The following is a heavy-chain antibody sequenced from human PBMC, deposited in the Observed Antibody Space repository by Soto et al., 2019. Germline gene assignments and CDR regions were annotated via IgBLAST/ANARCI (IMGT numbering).Heavy chain of an antibody. V-gene: IGHV3-23*01. Sequence: PGGSLRLSCSASGFDFSSHTMIWVRQAPGKGLEWVASIGNSGDISNYGDSVKGRFTISRDNSKNTLYLQMNSLRAEDTALYFCARRQVGATKGKSWLDSWGQGTLVTVS. D-gene: IGHD1-26*01. CDR1: GFDFSSHT. CDR3: ARRQVGATKGKSWLDS. CDR2: IGNSGDIS. J-gene: IGHJ5*01.